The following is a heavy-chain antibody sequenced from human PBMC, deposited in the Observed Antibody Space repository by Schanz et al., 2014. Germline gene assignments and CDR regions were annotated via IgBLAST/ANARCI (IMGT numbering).Heavy chain of an antibody. J-gene: IGHJ5*01. V-gene: IGHV3-20*04. Sequence: EVQLVESGGGLVQPGGSLRLSCAASGFIFDDYGMSWVRQVPGKGLEWVSGINWNGGDTSYADSVKGRFTISRDNSRKTLYLQMNSLRADDTAVYYCAKDLYNYGIFDSWGQGTLVTVSS. D-gene: IGHD3-16*01. CDR1: GFIFDDYG. CDR2: INWNGGDT. CDR3: AKDLYNYGIFDS.